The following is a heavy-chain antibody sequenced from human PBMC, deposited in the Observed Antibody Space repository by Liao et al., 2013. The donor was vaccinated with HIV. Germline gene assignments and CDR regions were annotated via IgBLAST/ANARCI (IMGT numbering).Heavy chain of an antibody. D-gene: IGHD3-9*01. CDR3: ARGGETGYYGGPKYYYYMDV. V-gene: IGHV4-59*01. Sequence: QVHLQQWGAGLLKPSETLSLTCTVSVPIDSYSWTWIRQPAGKGLEWIGNIHYSGNTNYKSSLKGRVTISVDTSKNQFSLKLTSVTAADTAVYYCARGGETGYYGGPKYYYYMDVWGKGTTVTVSS. J-gene: IGHJ6*03. CDR1: VPIDSYS. CDR2: IHYSGNT.